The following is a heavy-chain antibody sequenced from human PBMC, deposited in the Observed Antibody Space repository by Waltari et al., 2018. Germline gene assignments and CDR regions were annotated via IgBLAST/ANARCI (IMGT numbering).Heavy chain of an antibody. CDR1: GFTFSIYA. Sequence: VQLLESGGGLVQPGGSLRLSCAASGFTFSIYAMSWVRQAPGKGLEWVSTSGGSGGSTYYADSVKGRFTISRDNSNNTLFLQMNSLTAEDTAVYYCAKPYDVWSGYYPPDHWGQGTLVTVSS. V-gene: IGHV3-23*01. D-gene: IGHD3-3*01. J-gene: IGHJ5*02. CDR2: SGGSGGST. CDR3: AKPYDVWSGYYPPDH.